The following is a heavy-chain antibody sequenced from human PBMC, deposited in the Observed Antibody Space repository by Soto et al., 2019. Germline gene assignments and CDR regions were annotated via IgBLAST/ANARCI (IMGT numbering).Heavy chain of an antibody. Sequence: QVQLQQWGAGLLKPSETLSLTCAVYGGSFSGYYWSWIRQPPGKGLEWIGEINHSGSTNYNPSLKSRVTISVDTSMNQFSLKLSSVTAADTAVYYCARGGNSGYAYWGQGTLVTVSS. CDR1: GGSFSGYY. V-gene: IGHV4-34*01. CDR2: INHSGST. CDR3: ARGGNSGYAY. J-gene: IGHJ4*02. D-gene: IGHD5-12*01.